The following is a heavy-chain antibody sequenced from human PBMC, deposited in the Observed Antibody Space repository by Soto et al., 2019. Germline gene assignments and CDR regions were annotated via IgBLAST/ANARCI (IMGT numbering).Heavy chain of an antibody. D-gene: IGHD3-22*01. J-gene: IGHJ5*02. CDR1: GGSISSYY. Sequence: SETLSLTCTVSGGSISSYYWSWIRQPAGKGLEWIGRIYTSGSTNYNPSLKSRVTMSVDTSKNQFSLKLSSVTAADTAVYYCARDRYYDSSGYLNWFDPWGQGTLVTVS. V-gene: IGHV4-4*07. CDR3: ARDRYYDSSGYLNWFDP. CDR2: IYTSGST.